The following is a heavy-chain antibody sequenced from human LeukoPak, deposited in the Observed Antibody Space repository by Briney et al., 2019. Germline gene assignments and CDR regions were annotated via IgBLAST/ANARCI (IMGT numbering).Heavy chain of an antibody. CDR1: GFTFSSYG. V-gene: IGHV3-30*18. J-gene: IGHJ4*02. Sequence: GGSLRLSCAASGFTFSSYGMHWARQAPGKGLEWVAVISYDGSNKYYADSVKGRFTISRDNSKNTLYLQMNSLRAEDTAVYYCAKSTVTDYWGQGTLVTVSS. CDR3: AKSTVTDY. CDR2: ISYDGSNK. D-gene: IGHD4-17*01.